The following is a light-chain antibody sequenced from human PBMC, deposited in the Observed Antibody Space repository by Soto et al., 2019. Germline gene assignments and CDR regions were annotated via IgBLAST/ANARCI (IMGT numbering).Light chain of an antibody. J-gene: IGLJ1*01. CDR2: EVT. Sequence: QSALTQPASVSGSLGQSITMSCTGTSTDIGGYNFVSWYQQHPDKAPKLLIYEVTNRPSGVSNRFSGSKSGNTASLTISGLQAEDEADYYCSSYTSTGTPVFGTGTKVTVL. CDR3: SSYTSTGTPV. V-gene: IGLV2-14*01. CDR1: STDIGGYNF.